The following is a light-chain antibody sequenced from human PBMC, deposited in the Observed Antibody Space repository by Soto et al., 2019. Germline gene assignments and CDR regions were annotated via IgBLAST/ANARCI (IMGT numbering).Light chain of an antibody. CDR3: QQYGSSTFT. V-gene: IGKV3-20*01. J-gene: IGKJ3*01. Sequence: EIVLTQSPGTLSLSPGERVTLSCRASQSVSSANLAWYQQKPGQAPSHLTYGASSRATGIPDRFSGRGSGTDFTLTLSRLESEDFAVYYCQQYGSSTFTFGPGTKLDIK. CDR2: GAS. CDR1: QSVSSAN.